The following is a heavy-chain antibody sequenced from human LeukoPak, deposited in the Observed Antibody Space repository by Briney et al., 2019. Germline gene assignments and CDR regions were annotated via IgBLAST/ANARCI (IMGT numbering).Heavy chain of an antibody. J-gene: IGHJ3*02. Sequence: GSLRLSCAASGFTFSSYWMSWVRQAPGKGLEWVANIKQDGSEKYYVDSVKGRFTISRDNAKNSLYLQMNSLRAEDTAVYYCAREAYNWNIDVFDIWGQGTMVTVSS. V-gene: IGHV3-7*01. CDR3: AREAYNWNIDVFDI. CDR2: IKQDGSEK. D-gene: IGHD1/OR15-1a*01. CDR1: GFTFSSYW.